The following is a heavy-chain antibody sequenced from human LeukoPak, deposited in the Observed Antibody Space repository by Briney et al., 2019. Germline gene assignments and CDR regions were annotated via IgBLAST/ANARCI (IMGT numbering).Heavy chain of an antibody. CDR1: GFTFSTHW. CDR2: INTDGRNT. V-gene: IGHV3-74*01. J-gene: IGHJ3*02. CDR3: SRDTADDAFDI. Sequence: GGSLRLSCAASGFTFSTHWMYWVRQAPGKGLVWVSRINTDGRNTGYADSVKGRFTISRDNAKNTLYLQMNSLRAEDTAVYYCSRDTADDAFDIWGQGTMVTVSS.